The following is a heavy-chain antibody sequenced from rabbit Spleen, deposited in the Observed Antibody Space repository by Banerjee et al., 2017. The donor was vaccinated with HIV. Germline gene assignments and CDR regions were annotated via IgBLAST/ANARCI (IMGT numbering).Heavy chain of an antibody. V-gene: IGHV1S45*01. CDR1: GFSFSDRDV. CDR2: VNTATGKP. J-gene: IGHJ4*01. D-gene: IGHD2-1*01. Sequence: QEELEESGGGLVQPEGSLTLTCKASGFSFSDRDVMCWVRQAPGKGLEWIACVNTATGKPVYATWAKGRFTISTTSSTTVTLQMTSLTAADTATYFCARGSATMTMVIIGFYLSLWGPGTLVTVS. CDR3: ARGSATMTMVIIGFYLSL.